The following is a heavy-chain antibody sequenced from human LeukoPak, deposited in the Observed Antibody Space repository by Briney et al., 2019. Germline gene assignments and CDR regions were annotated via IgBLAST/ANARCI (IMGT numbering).Heavy chain of an antibody. CDR3: ARDPPHYYDSSADYG. V-gene: IGHV3-30*04. Sequence: GGSLRLSCAVSGFTFSTYAMHWVRQAPGRGLEWVALISYDGSDIHYADSVKGRFTISRDNSKNTLYLQMNSLRAEDTAVYYCARDPPHYYDSSADYGWGQGTLVTVSS. CDR2: ISYDGSDI. D-gene: IGHD3-22*01. CDR1: GFTFSTYA. J-gene: IGHJ4*02.